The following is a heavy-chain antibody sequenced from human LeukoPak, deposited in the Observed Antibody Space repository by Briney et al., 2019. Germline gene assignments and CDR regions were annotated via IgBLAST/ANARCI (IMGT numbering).Heavy chain of an antibody. D-gene: IGHD6-13*01. J-gene: IGHJ5*02. Sequence: SETLSLTCTVSGGSISSSSYHWGWIRQPPGKGLEWIGSIYYSGSTYYNPSLKSRVTISVDTSKNQFSLKLSSVTAADTAVYYCAREYRSSWYLNWFDPWGQGTLVTVSS. V-gene: IGHV4-39*07. CDR1: GGSISSSSYH. CDR2: IYYSGST. CDR3: AREYRSSWYLNWFDP.